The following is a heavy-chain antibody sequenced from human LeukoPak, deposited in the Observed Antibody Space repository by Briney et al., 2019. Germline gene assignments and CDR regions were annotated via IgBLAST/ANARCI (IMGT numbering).Heavy chain of an antibody. CDR1: GGSISSYY. D-gene: IGHD4-17*01. Sequence: TSETLSLTCTVSGGSISSYYWSWVRQPPGERLEWIGYIYYSGSTKYNPSLESRVTMSVDTSKTQFSLKLSSVTAADTAVYYCARTYGDDAFDIWGQGTMVTVSS. CDR2: IYYSGST. CDR3: ARTYGDDAFDI. V-gene: IGHV4-59*01. J-gene: IGHJ3*02.